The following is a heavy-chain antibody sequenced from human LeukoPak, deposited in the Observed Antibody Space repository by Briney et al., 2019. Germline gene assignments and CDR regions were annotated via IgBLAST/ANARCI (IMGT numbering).Heavy chain of an antibody. CDR2: IYHSGST. CDR3: ARVVVVAATQWFDP. V-gene: IGHV4-30-2*01. J-gene: IGHJ5*02. D-gene: IGHD2-15*01. Sequence: SETLSLTCAVYGGSFSGYSWSWIRQPPGKGLEWIGYIYHSGSTYYNPSLKSRVTISVDRSKNQFSLKLSSVTAADTAVYYCARVVVVAATQWFDPWGQGTLVTVSS. CDR1: GGSFSGYS.